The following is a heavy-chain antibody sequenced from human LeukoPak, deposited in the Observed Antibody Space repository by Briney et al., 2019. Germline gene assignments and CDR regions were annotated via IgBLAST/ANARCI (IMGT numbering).Heavy chain of an antibody. Sequence: SETLSLTCTVSGGSISSYYWSWIRQPPGKGLEWIGYIYYSGSTNYNPSLKSRVTISVDTSKNQFSLKLSSVTAADTAVYYCARHLWGQWFGELFPTYYYYGMDVWGQGTTVTVSS. CDR3: ARHLWGQWFGELFPTYYYYGMDV. D-gene: IGHD3-10*01. V-gene: IGHV4-59*01. J-gene: IGHJ6*02. CDR2: IYYSGST. CDR1: GGSISSYY.